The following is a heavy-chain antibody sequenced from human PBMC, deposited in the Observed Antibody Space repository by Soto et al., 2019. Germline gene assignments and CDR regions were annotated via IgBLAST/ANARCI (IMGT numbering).Heavy chain of an antibody. CDR1: GFTVSSHY. J-gene: IGHJ5*02. Sequence: EVQLVESGGGLVQPGESLTLSCVVSGFTVSSHYMSWVRQAPGKGLEWVSVIYTGGSTYYADSVKGRFTISRDTSKNTLYLQMSSLRADDTAVYYCAQHDWFDPWGQGTLVTVSS. V-gene: IGHV3-66*01. CDR3: AQHDWFDP. CDR2: IYTGGST.